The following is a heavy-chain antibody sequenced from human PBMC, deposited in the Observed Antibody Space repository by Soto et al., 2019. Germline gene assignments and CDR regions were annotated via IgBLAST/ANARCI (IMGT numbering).Heavy chain of an antibody. CDR1: VFTFTMYS. CDR2: ISSTTNYI. J-gene: IGHJ4*02. V-gene: IGHV3-21*06. CDR3: ARESEDLPSNFDY. Sequence: WGSLRISCAYSVFTFTMYSMNSVRQAPGKALDWLSSISSTTNYIYYGDSMKCPVTISRDNAKNSLYLEMNSLRAEDTAVYYCARESEDLPSNFDYWGQGTMVTVSS.